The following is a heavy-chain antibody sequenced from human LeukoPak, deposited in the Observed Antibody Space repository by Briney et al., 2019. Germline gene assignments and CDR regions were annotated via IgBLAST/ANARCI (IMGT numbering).Heavy chain of an antibody. J-gene: IGHJ6*02. Sequence: GESLQISCQGSGYIFTSYWIGWVRPMPGKGLEWMGIIYPGDSDTRYSPSFQGQVTISADKSISTADLQWSSLKASDTAMYYCARGKYSSGWGFYYYYGMDVGGQGTTVTVS. D-gene: IGHD6-19*01. CDR3: ARGKYSSGWGFYYYYGMDV. CDR1: GYIFTSYW. CDR2: IYPGDSDT. V-gene: IGHV5-51*01.